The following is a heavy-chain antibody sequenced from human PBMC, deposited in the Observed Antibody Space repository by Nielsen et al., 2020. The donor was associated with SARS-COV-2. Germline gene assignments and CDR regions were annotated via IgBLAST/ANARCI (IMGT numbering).Heavy chain of an antibody. CDR1: GFTFSSYG. Sequence: GGSLRLSCAASGFTFSSYGMHWVRQAPGKGLEWVAVISYDGRNKYYADSVKGRFTISRDNSKITLDLQMNSLRGEDTAVYYCARETIAVAGRAFDYWGQGTLVTVSS. CDR3: ARETIAVAGRAFDY. D-gene: IGHD6-19*01. V-gene: IGHV3-33*01. J-gene: IGHJ4*02. CDR2: ISYDGRNK.